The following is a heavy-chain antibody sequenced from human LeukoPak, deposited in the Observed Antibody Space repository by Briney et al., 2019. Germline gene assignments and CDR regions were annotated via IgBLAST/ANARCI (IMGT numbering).Heavy chain of an antibody. V-gene: IGHV3-21*01. CDR3: ARVPSPYYFDY. Sequence: GGSLRLSCAASGFTFSSYSMNLVRQAPGKGLEWVSSISSSSSYIYYADSVKGRFTISRGNAKNSLYLQMNSLRAEDTAVYYCARVPSPYYFDYWGQGTLVTVSS. CDR2: ISSSSSYI. J-gene: IGHJ4*02. CDR1: GFTFSSYS.